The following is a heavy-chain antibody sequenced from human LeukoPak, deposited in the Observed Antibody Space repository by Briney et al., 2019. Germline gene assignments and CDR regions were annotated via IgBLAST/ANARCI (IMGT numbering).Heavy chain of an antibody. CDR2: INPNSGGT. CDR1: GYTFTGYY. Sequence: GASVKVSCKASGYTFTGYYIHWVRHAPGQGLQWMGWINPNSGGTNYAQKFQGGVTMTRDTSISTAYMELSRLRSDDTAVYYCARGDYSSSPIAYWGQGTLLTVSS. CDR3: ARGDYSSSPIAY. V-gene: IGHV1-2*02. J-gene: IGHJ4*02. D-gene: IGHD6-13*01.